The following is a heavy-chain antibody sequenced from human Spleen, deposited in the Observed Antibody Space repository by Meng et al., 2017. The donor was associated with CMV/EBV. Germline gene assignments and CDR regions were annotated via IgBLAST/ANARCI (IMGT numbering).Heavy chain of an antibody. CDR3: ARDSRSLYSTSSWTSPSDY. Sequence: GESLKISCAASGFTFEDYGMSWVRQAPGKGLEWVSGINWNGGSTGYADSVKGRFTSSRDNAKSSLYLQMNSLRAEDTAIYFCARDSRSLYSTSSWTSPSDYWGQGTLVTVSS. J-gene: IGHJ4*02. CDR2: INWNGGST. D-gene: IGHD6-6*01. V-gene: IGHV3-20*04. CDR1: GFTFEDYG.